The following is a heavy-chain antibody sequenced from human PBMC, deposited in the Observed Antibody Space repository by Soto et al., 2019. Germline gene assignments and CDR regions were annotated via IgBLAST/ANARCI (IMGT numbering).Heavy chain of an antibody. D-gene: IGHD3-10*01. CDR2: ISSSSSFI. Sequence: EVQLVESGGGLVKPGGSLRLSCAASGFTFSSYSMNWVRQAPGKGLEWVSSISSSSSFIYQADSLKGRFTISRDNGKNALALQMISLRAEDTAVYYCARDRDCYFGLWGRGTLVTVSS. J-gene: IGHJ2*01. CDR3: ARDRDCYFGL. CDR1: GFTFSSYS. V-gene: IGHV3-21*01.